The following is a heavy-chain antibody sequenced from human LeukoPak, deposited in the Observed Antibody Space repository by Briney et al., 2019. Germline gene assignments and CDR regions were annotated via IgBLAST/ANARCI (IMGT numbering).Heavy chain of an antibody. CDR2: IYYSRST. D-gene: IGHD3-10*01. CDR3: ARAYLHYGSGSYVWFDP. J-gene: IGHJ5*02. CDR1: GGSISSYY. V-gene: IGHV4-59*01. Sequence: SETLSLTCTVSGGSISSYYWSWIRQPPGKGLEWIGYIYYSRSTNYNPSLKSRVTISVDTSKNQFSLKLSSVTAADTAVYYCARAYLHYGSGSYVWFDPWGQGTLVTVSS.